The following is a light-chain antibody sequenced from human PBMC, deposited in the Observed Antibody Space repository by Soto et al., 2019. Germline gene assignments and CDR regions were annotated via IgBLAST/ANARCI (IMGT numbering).Light chain of an antibody. CDR3: MQALQTPWT. J-gene: IGKJ1*01. CDR2: LGS. CDR1: QSLLHSNGYNY. V-gene: IGKV2-28*01. Sequence: DIVMTQSPLSLPVTPGEPASISCRSSQSLLHSNGYNYLDWYLQKPGQSPQLLICLGSNRASGVPDRFSGSGSGTDFTLRISRVEAADVGVYYCMQALQTPWTFGQGTKVEIK.